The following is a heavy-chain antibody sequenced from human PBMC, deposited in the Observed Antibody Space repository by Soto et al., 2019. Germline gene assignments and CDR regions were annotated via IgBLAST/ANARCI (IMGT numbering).Heavy chain of an antibody. CDR3: AKWSRQLGGWGLDP. V-gene: IGHV4-4*07. CDR2: IYSGGI. D-gene: IGHD1-1*01. CDR1: GGSISSDF. J-gene: IGHJ5*02. Sequence: QVQLQESGPGLVKPSETLSLTCTISGGSISSDFWTWIRQPAGKGLEFIGRIYSGGINYNPSLQSRATMSVYTSKNEFSVRLSSVSAADTAVYYCAKWSRQLGGWGLDPWGQGTLVTVSS.